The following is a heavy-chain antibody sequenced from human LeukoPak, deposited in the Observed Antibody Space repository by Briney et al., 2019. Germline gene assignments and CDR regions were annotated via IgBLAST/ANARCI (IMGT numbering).Heavy chain of an antibody. CDR1: GGSFSGYY. CDR3: ARDQGYCSNGVCYTSIWDY. J-gene: IGHJ4*02. V-gene: IGHV4-34*01. D-gene: IGHD2-8*01. CDR2: INHSGST. Sequence: SETLSLTCAVYGGSFSGYYWSWIRQPPGKGLEWIGEINHSGSTNYNPSLKSRVTMSVDTSKNQFSLKLSSVTAADTAVYFCARDQGYCSNGVCYTSIWDYWGQGTLVTVSS.